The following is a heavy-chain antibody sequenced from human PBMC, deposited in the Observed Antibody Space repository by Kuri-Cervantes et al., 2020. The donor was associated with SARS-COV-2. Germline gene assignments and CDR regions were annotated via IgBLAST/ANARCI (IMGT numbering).Heavy chain of an antibody. Sequence: ASVKVSCKVSGYTLTELSMHWVRQAPGKGLEWMGGFDPEDGETIYAQKFQGRVTMTRDTSTSTVNMELSSLRSEDTAVYYCARNDYSNPRYYGMDVWGQGTTVTVSS. J-gene: IGHJ6*02. V-gene: IGHV1-24*01. D-gene: IGHD4-11*01. CDR3: ARNDYSNPRYYGMDV. CDR2: FDPEDGET. CDR1: GYTLTELS.